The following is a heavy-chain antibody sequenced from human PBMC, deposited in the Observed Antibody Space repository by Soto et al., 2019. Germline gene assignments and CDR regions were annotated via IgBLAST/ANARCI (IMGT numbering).Heavy chain of an antibody. CDR3: ARLSPYVSSGYHLNS. V-gene: IGHV4-39*01. D-gene: IGHD3-22*01. CDR2: IYYLGNT. Sequence: SLPLSLTCTVSEGSIRSSRPYWGWIHQPPGKGLEWVGSIYYLGNTYYNPSLGGRVSISVDTSKNQFSLKLNSVTAADTAVFYCARLSPYVSSGYHLNSLGQGPLVT. J-gene: IGHJ4*02. CDR1: EGSIRSSRPY.